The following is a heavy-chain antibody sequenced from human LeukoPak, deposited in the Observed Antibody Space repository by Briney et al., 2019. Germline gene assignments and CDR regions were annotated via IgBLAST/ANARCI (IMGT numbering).Heavy chain of an antibody. V-gene: IGHV3-30*18. J-gene: IGHJ4*02. D-gene: IGHD3-22*01. CDR1: GFTFSSYG. Sequence: GGSLRLSYAASGFTFSSYGMHWVRQAPGKGLEWVAVISYDGSNKYYADSVKGRFTISRDNSKNTLYLQMNSLRAEDTAVYYCAKDRGDYYDSSGYYPAGFDYWGQGTLVTVSS. CDR2: ISYDGSNK. CDR3: AKDRGDYYDSSGYYPAGFDY.